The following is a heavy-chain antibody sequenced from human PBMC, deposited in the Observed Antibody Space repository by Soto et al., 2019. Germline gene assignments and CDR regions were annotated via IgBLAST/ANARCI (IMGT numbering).Heavy chain of an antibody. CDR1: GFTFSSFA. J-gene: IGHJ4*02. CDR3: AKRGGYDYVWKSYRPDY. V-gene: IGHV3-23*01. Sequence: EVQLLESGGDLVQPGGSLRLSWVASGFTFSSFAMTWVRQAPGKGLELVSTLSGSGGDTYYADSVNGRFTISRDKSKNTLYLQMDRLRVEDTAVYYCAKRGGYDYVWKSYRPDYWGQGTLVTVSA. D-gene: IGHD3-16*02. CDR2: LSGSGGDT.